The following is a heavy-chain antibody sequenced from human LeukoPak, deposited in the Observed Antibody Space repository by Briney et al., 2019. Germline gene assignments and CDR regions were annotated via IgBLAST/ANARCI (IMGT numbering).Heavy chain of an antibody. CDR1: GITLSNYG. Sequence: GGSLRLSCAVSGITLSNYGMSWVRQAPGKGLEWVAGLSGSAGGTNYADSVKGRFTISRDNSKNTLYLQMNSLRAEDTAVYYCAKFHEPKRGALGYWGQGTLVTVSS. D-gene: IGHD3-10*01. V-gene: IGHV3-23*01. CDR3: AKFHEPKRGALGY. J-gene: IGHJ4*02. CDR2: LSGSAGGT.